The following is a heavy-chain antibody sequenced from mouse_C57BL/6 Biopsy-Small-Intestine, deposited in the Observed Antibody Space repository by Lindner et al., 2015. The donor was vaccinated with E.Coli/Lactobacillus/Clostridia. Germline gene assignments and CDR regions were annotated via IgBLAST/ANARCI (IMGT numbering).Heavy chain of an antibody. CDR3: ARRSIYDSSLGTFDF. CDR2: ISAYNGDT. D-gene: IGHD1-1*01. Sequence: SVKVSCKASGYTFSNYGISWVRQAPGQGLEWMGWISAYNGDTNYAQKFQGRIIMTTDTSTSTVYMELRSLRSDDTAVYYCARRSIYDSSLGTFDFWGQGTMVTVSS. V-gene: IGHV1-84*02. J-gene: IGHJ3*01. CDR1: GYTFSNYG.